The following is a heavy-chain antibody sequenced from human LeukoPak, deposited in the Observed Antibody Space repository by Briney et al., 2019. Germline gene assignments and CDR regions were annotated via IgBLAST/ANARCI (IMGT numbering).Heavy chain of an antibody. CDR1: GFTFSSYA. Sequence: PGGSLRLSCAASGFTFSSYAMSWVRQAPGKGLEWVSTITTNDGNTYYADSVKGRFTISRDNSKNTLYLQMNSLGAEDTAVYYCARPQSSSGYYWPFDDWGQGTLVTVSS. CDR3: ARPQSSSGYYWPFDD. CDR2: ITTNDGNT. V-gene: IGHV3-23*01. J-gene: IGHJ4*02. D-gene: IGHD3-22*01.